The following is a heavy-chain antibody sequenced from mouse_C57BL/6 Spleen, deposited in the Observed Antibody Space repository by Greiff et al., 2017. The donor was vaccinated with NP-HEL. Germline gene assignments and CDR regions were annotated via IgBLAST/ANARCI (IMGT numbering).Heavy chain of an antibody. CDR2: INPGSGGT. D-gene: IGHD1-1*01. Sequence: QVHVKQSGAELVRPGTSVKVSCKASGYAFTNYLKEWVKQRPGQGLEWIGVINPGSGGTNYNEKFKGKATLTADKSSSTAYMQLSSLTSEDSAVYFCARRDYGSSWFAYWGQGTLVTVSA. CDR3: ARRDYGSSWFAY. J-gene: IGHJ3*01. V-gene: IGHV1-54*01. CDR1: GYAFTNYL.